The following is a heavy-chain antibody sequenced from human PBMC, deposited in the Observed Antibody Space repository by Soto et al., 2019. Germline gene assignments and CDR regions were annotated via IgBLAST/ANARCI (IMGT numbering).Heavy chain of an antibody. V-gene: IGHV3-23*01. CDR3: AKERRSTSWLYWYFDL. Sequence: GGSLRLSCAASGFTFSSYAMSWVRQAPGKGLEWVSAISGSGGSTYYADSVEGRFTISRDNSKNTLYLQMNSLRAEDTAVYYCAKERRSTSWLYWYFDLWGSGILVTVSS. D-gene: IGHD2-2*01. CDR2: ISGSGGST. J-gene: IGHJ2*01. CDR1: GFTFSSYA.